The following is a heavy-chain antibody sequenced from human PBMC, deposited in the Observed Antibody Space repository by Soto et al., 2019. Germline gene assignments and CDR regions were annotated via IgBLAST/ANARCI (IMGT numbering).Heavy chain of an antibody. CDR2: IKSDGSST. CDR1: GFTFSSYW. V-gene: IGHV3-74*01. CDR3: ARDGSGSTGYYYLDY. J-gene: IGHJ4*02. D-gene: IGHD1-26*01. Sequence: PGGSLRLSCAASGFTFSSYWMHWVRQAPGKGLVWVSRIKSDGSSTSYADSVKGRFTISRDNAKNTLDLQMNSLRVEDTAVYYCARDGSGSTGYYYLDYWGQGPLVTVSS.